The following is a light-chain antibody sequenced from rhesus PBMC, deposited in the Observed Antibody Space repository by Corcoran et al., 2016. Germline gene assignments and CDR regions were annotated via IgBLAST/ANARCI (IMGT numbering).Light chain of an antibody. CDR3: MQHKALTLT. CDR2: GGS. CDR1: QSLLHTDGYTY. Sequence: DIVMTQTPLSLPVTPGEPASISCRSSQSLLHTDGYTYLDWYLQQPGPSPQLLIYGGSNRASGVPDRFSGSGSGTDFTLKISKVEADDVGVYYCMQHKALTLTFGGGTKVEIK. J-gene: IGKJ4*01. V-gene: IGKV2-61*01.